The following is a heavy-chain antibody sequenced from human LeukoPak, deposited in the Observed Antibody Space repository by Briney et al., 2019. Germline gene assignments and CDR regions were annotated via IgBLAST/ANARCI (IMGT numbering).Heavy chain of an antibody. CDR1: GFTFSSYA. CDR2: ISGSGGST. CDR3: AKDRPPWDSSGYYYDYYYYGMDV. V-gene: IGHV3-23*01. Sequence: GGSLRLSCAASGFTFSSYAMSWVRQAPGKGLEWVSAISGSGGSTYYADSVKGRFTISRDNSKNTLYLQMNSLRAEDTAVYYCAKDRPPWDSSGYYYDYYYYGMDVWGQGTTVTVSS. D-gene: IGHD3-22*01. J-gene: IGHJ6*02.